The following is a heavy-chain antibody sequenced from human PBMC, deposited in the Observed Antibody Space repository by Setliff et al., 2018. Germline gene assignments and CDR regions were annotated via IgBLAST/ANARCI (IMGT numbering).Heavy chain of an antibody. V-gene: IGHV3-7*01. J-gene: IGHJ4*02. CDR1: GFTFSSYW. D-gene: IGHD6-19*01. Sequence: GGSLRLSCAASGFTFSSYWMSWVRQAPGKGLEWVANIKQDGSDKYYVDSVKGRFTISRDNAKNSLSLQMNNLRAEDTAVYYCAASHSGYFGYWGQGTLVTVSS. CDR2: IKQDGSDK. CDR3: AASHSGYFGY.